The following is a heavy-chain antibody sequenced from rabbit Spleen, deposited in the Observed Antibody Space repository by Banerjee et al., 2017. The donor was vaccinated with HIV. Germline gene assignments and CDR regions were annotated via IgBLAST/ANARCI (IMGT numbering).Heavy chain of an antibody. D-gene: IGHD2-1*01. Sequence: QSLEESGGDLVKPGASLTLTCTASGFSFSSGYYMCWVRQAPGKGLEWIACITTGGSGITYYASWAKGRFTISKTSSTTVTLQMTSLTAADTATYLCARSVNGGLMFSLWGQGTLVTVS. CDR3: ARSVNGGLMFSL. CDR1: GFSFSSGYY. V-gene: IGHV1S40*01. J-gene: IGHJ4*01. CDR2: ITTGGSGIT.